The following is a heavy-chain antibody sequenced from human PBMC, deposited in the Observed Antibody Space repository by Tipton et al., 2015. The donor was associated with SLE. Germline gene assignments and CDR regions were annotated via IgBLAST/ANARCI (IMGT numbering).Heavy chain of an antibody. V-gene: IGHV4-38-2*01. D-gene: IGHD5-24*01. CDR1: GYSISSGYY. Sequence: GLVKPSETLSLTCAVYGYSISSGYYWGWIRQPPGKGLEWIGSIYHSGSTYYNPSLKSRVTISVDTSKNQFSLKLSSVTAADTAVYYCARHPLVGGDGYNDWYFDLWGRGTLVTVSS. J-gene: IGHJ2*01. CDR3: ARHPLVGGDGYNDWYFDL. CDR2: IYHSGST.